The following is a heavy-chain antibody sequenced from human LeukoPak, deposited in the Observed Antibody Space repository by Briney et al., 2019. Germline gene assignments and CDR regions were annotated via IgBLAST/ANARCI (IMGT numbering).Heavy chain of an antibody. CDR3: ARRSGSYGDFDY. Sequence: SETLSLTCTVSGGSISSSSYYWGWIRQTPGKGLEWIGSIYYSGSTYYNPSLKSRVTISVDTSKNQFSLKLSSVTAADTAVYYCARRSGSYGDFDYWGQRTLVTVSS. CDR2: IYYSGST. V-gene: IGHV4-39*07. J-gene: IGHJ4*02. D-gene: IGHD1-26*01. CDR1: GGSISSSSYY.